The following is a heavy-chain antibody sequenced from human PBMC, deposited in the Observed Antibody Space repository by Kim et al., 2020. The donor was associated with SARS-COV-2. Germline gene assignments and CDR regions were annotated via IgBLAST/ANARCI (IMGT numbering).Heavy chain of an antibody. V-gene: IGHV3-30*18. J-gene: IGHJ6*02. D-gene: IGHD3-10*01. CDR1: GFTFSSYG. CDR3: AKEGFGESYYYYGMDV. Sequence: GWSLRLSCAASGFTFSSYGMHWVRQAPGKGLEWVAVISYDGSNKYYADSVKGRFTISRDNSKNTLYLQMNSLRAEDTAVYYCAKEGFGESYYYYGMDVWGQGTTVTVSS. CDR2: ISYDGSNK.